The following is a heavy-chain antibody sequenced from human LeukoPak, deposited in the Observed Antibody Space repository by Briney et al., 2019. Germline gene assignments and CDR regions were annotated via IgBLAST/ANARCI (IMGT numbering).Heavy chain of an antibody. J-gene: IGHJ4*02. D-gene: IGHD4-17*01. CDR1: GGTFSSYA. CDR2: IIPILGIA. CDR3: TTHIDYGSHFDY. Sequence: SVKVSCKASGGTFSSYAISWVRQAPGQGLEWMGRIIPILGIANYAQKFQGRVTITADKSTSTAYMGLSSLRSEDTAVYYCTTHIDYGSHFDYWGQGTLVTVSS. V-gene: IGHV1-69*04.